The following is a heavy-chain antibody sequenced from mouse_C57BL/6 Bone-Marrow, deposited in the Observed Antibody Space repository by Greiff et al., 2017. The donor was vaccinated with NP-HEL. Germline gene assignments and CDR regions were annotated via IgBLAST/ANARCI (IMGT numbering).Heavy chain of an antibody. V-gene: IGHV1-62-2*01. Sequence: QVQLQQSGAELVKPGASVKLSCKASGYTFTEYTIHWVKQRSGQGLEWIGWFYPGSGSIKYNEKFKDKATLTADKSSSTVYMELSSLTSDDSAVYFCARHERVIDYYGSSTAWFAYWGQGTLVTVSA. D-gene: IGHD1-1*01. CDR2: FYPGSGSI. J-gene: IGHJ3*01. CDR1: GYTFTEYT. CDR3: ARHERVIDYYGSSTAWFAY.